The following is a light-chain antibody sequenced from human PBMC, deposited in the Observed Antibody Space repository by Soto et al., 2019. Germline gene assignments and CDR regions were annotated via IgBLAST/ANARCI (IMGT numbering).Light chain of an antibody. CDR2: DTS. Sequence: QAVVTQEPSLTVSPGGTVTLTCGSSTGAVTSGHYPYWFQQKPGQAPRTLIYDTSNKHSWTPARFSGSLLGGKAALTLSGAQPEDEAECYCLLSYSGANWVFGGGTKVTVL. V-gene: IGLV7-46*01. CDR3: LLSYSGANWV. J-gene: IGLJ3*02. CDR1: TGAVTSGHY.